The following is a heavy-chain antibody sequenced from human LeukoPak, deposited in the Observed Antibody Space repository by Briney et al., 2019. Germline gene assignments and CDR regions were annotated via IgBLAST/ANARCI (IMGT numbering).Heavy chain of an antibody. D-gene: IGHD4-17*01. J-gene: IGHJ3*02. CDR1: GYTFTGYY. V-gene: IGHV1-2*02. CDR2: INPNSGGT. CDR3: ARSPYGDYVPTDAFDI. Sequence: ASVKVSCKASGYTFTGYYMHWVRQAPGQGLEWMGWINPNSGGTNYAQKFQGRVTMTRDTSISTAYMELSRLRSDDTAVYYCARSPYGDYVPTDAFDIWGQGTTVTVSS.